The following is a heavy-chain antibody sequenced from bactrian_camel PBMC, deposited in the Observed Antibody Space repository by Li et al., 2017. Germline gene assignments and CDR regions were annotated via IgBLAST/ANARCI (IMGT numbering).Heavy chain of an antibody. CDR3: AADVPPYGGSCPGIGY. J-gene: IGHJ6*01. D-gene: IGHD2*01. CDR2: ITTAGTL. Sequence: VQLVESGGGSVQAGGSLRLSCVASGYMDTRYCRSWFRQAPGSERERVATITTAGTLDYANSAKGRFTISQDNAKNTVHLQMNSLKPEDTAVYYCAADVPPYGGSCPGIGYWGQGTQVTVS. CDR1: GYMDTRYC. V-gene: IGHV3S53*01.